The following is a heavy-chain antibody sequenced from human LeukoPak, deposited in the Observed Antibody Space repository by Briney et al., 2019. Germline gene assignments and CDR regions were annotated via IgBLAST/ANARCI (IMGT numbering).Heavy chain of an antibody. J-gene: IGHJ6*03. D-gene: IGHD3-9*01. CDR3: AGDYGYDILTGYYLGLYYYYYMDV. CDR2: IYYSGST. CDR1: GGSISSSSYY. Sequence: SETLSLTCTVSGGSISSSSYYWGWIRQPPGKGLEWIGSIYYSGSTYYNPSLKSRVTISVDTSKNQFSLKLSSVTAADTAVYYCAGDYGYDILTGYYLGLYYYYYMDVWGKGTTVTVSS. V-gene: IGHV4-39*07.